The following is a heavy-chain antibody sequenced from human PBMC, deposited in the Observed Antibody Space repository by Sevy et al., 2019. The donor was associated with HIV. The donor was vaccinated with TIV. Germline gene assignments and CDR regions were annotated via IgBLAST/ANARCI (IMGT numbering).Heavy chain of an antibody. CDR2: ISYDGSYK. J-gene: IGHJ4*02. CDR1: GFIFSNHG. V-gene: IGHV3-30*18. Sequence: GGSLRLSCAASGFIFSNHGMHWVRQAPGKGLEWVAVISYDGSYKKYGDSVKGRFTISRDNSKNTLYLQMDSLRAEDTAVFYCAKGPFGGNDFASWGQGTLVTASS. D-gene: IGHD2-15*01. CDR3: AKGPFGGNDFAS.